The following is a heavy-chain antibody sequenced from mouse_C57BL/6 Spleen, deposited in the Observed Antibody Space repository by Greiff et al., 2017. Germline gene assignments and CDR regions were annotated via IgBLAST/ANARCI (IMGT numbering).Heavy chain of an antibody. CDR3: ARFGGNYLYAMDY. Sequence: VQLQQPGPELVKPGASVKMSCKASGYTFTSYWITWVKQRPGQGLEWIGDIYPGSGSTNYNEKFKSKATLTVDPSSSTAYMQLSSLTSEDSAVYYCARFGGNYLYAMDYWGQGTSVTVSS. CDR1: GYTFTSYW. D-gene: IGHD2-1*01. J-gene: IGHJ4*01. V-gene: IGHV1-55*01. CDR2: IYPGSGST.